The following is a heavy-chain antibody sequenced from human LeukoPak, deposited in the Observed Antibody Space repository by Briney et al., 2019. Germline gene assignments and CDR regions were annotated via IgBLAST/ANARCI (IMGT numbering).Heavy chain of an antibody. V-gene: IGHV4-34*01. Sequence: SETLSLTCAVYGGSFSGYYWSWIRQPPGKGLEWIGDINHSGSTNYNPSLKSRVTISVDTSKNQFSLKLSSVTAADTAVYYCARWHLRRSDFDYWGQGTLVTVSS. CDR3: ARWHLRRSDFDY. J-gene: IGHJ4*02. D-gene: IGHD5-12*01. CDR1: GGSFSGYY. CDR2: INHSGST.